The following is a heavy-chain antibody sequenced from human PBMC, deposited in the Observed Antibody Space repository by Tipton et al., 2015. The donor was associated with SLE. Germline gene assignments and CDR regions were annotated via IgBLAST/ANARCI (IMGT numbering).Heavy chain of an antibody. Sequence: TLSLTCSVSGGSINSDSYYWGWIRQSPGKGLEWIGNIYFPGSTYYNLSLKSRLTISLDTSKNQFSLKLRSVTAADTALYYCARDRDGDDRDVLDIWGQGTLVTVSS. CDR2: IYFPGST. CDR3: ARDRDGDDRDVLDI. D-gene: IGHD4-17*01. J-gene: IGHJ3*02. V-gene: IGHV4-39*07. CDR1: GGSINSDSYY.